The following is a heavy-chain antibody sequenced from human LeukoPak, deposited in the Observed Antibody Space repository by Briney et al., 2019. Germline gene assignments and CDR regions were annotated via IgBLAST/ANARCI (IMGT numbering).Heavy chain of an antibody. D-gene: IGHD1-14*01. CDR2: IRYDGSNK. Sequence: GGSLRLSCAASGFTFSSYGMHWVRQAPGKGLEWVAFIRYDGSNKYYADSVKGRFTISRDNSKNTLYLQMNSLRAEDTAVYYCAKDTTPPRAGFDPWGQGTLVTVSS. J-gene: IGHJ5*02. CDR1: GFTFSSYG. CDR3: AKDTTPPRAGFDP. V-gene: IGHV3-30*02.